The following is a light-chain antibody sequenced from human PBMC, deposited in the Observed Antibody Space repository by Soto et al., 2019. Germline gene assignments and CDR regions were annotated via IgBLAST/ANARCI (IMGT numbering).Light chain of an antibody. V-gene: IGKV3-20*01. CDR2: GAS. Sequence: EIVLTQSPGTLSLSPGERATLSCRASQSVSSSYLAWYQQKPGQAPRLLIYGASSRATGIPDRFSGSGSGTDFTLTISRLEPEDFAVYYCQQYGRSPPFTFGPGTQVDIK. J-gene: IGKJ3*01. CDR3: QQYGRSPPFT. CDR1: QSVSSSY.